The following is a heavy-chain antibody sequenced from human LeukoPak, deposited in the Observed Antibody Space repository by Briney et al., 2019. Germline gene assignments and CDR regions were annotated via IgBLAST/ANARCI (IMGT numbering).Heavy chain of an antibody. Sequence: PGGSLRLSCAASGFTFSSYAMSWVRRAPGKGLEWVSAISGSGGSTYYADSVKGRFTISRDNSKNTLYLQMNSLRAEDTAVYYCAKATYTRGSSGGDDYWGQGTLVTVSS. V-gene: IGHV3-23*01. CDR1: GFTFSSYA. CDR2: ISGSGGST. D-gene: IGHD6-6*01. CDR3: AKATYTRGSSGGDDY. J-gene: IGHJ4*02.